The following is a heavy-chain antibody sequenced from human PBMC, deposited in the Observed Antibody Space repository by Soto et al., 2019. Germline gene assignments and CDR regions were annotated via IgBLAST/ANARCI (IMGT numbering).Heavy chain of an antibody. V-gene: IGHV3-30*18. CDR3: AKPPRVYNNSPLDY. Sequence: QVQLVESGGGVVQPGRSLRLSCAASGFTFSSYGMHWVRQAPGKGLEWVAVISYDGSNKYYADSVKGRFTISRDNSKSTLYLQMNSLRAEDTAVYYCAKPPRVYNNSPLDYWGQGTLVTVSS. CDR2: ISYDGSNK. J-gene: IGHJ4*02. CDR1: GFTFSSYG. D-gene: IGHD6-6*01.